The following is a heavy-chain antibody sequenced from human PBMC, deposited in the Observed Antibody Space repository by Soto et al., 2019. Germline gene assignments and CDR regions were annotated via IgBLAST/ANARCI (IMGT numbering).Heavy chain of an antibody. CDR3: ERGPRAYDILAGYPY. CDR1: GGTFSSYA. D-gene: IGHD3-9*01. CDR2: IIPIFGTA. J-gene: IGHJ4*02. V-gene: IGHV1-69*01. Sequence: QVQLVQAGAEVKKPWSSVTVSWKASGGTFSSYAISWVRQAPGQGLEWMGGIIPIFGTANYAQKFQGRVTSTADESTSTAYMELSSLRSEDTAVYSCERGPRAYDILAGYPYWGQGTLVTVSS.